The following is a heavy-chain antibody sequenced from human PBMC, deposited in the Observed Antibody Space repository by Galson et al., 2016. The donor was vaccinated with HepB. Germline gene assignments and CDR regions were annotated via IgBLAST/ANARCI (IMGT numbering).Heavy chain of an antibody. CDR3: AREGSRVGFYLRFGFFDA. J-gene: IGHJ4*02. Sequence: SLRLSCAVSGFSVSQNYMTWVRQAPGKGLEWLSVIYSGNNAYYADSVKGRFTISRDNFRNTLHLQINSLRTEDTAVYYCAREGSRVGFYLRFGFFDAWGQGTLVTVSS. D-gene: IGHD3-10*01. CDR1: GFSVSQNY. CDR2: IYSGNNA. V-gene: IGHV3-53*01.